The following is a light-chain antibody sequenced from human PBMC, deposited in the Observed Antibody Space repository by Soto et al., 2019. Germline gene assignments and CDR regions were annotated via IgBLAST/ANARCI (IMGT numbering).Light chain of an antibody. J-gene: IGKJ1*01. CDR3: MQSLQTPWT. V-gene: IGKV2-28*01. CDR1: QSLLHSNGYKY. CDR2: LGS. Sequence: DIVMTQSPLSLPVTPGEPASISCRSSQSLLHSNGYKYLDWYLQKPGQSPQLLICLGSNRASGVPDRFSGNGSSTDFTLKISRVEAEDVGVYYCMQSLQTPWTFGQGTKVEIK.